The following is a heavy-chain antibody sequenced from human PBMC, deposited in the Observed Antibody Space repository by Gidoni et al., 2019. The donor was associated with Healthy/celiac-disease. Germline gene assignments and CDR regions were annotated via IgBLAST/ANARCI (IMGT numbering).Heavy chain of an antibody. CDR1: GFTFSSYS. J-gene: IGHJ3*01. CDR2: IRSSSSYR. V-gene: IGHV3-21*01. D-gene: IGHD6-6*01. CDR3: ARVSSSSF. Sequence: EVQLVESGGGLVKPGGSLRLSCAASGFTFSSYSRNWVRQAPGKGLEWVSSIRSSSSYRYYADSVKGRFTISRDNAKNSLYLQMNSLRAEDTAVYYCARVSSSSFWGQGTMVTVSS.